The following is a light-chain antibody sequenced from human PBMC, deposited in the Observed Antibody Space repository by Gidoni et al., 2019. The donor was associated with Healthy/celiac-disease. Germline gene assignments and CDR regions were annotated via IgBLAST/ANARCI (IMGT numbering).Light chain of an antibody. J-gene: IGKJ1*01. Sequence: ELVMTQSPATLSVSPGERATLSCRASQSVSSNLAWYQQKPGQAPRLLIYGASTRATGIPARFSGSGSGTEFTLTISNLQSEDFTVYYCQQYINWPPWTFGQGTKVEFK. CDR3: QQYINWPPWT. CDR1: QSVSSN. CDR2: GAS. V-gene: IGKV3-15*01.